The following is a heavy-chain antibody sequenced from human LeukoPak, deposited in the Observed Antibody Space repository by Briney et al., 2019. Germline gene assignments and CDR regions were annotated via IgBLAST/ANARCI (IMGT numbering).Heavy chain of an antibody. CDR1: GYTFINHW. V-gene: IGHV1-69*10. CDR3: ARPRFPYYRLSGADYYYMDV. D-gene: IGHD3-10*01. CDR2: IIPILGTT. Sequence: GASVKVSCKASGYTFINHWMHWVRQAPGQGLEWMGGIIPILGTTNYAQKFRGRVRITADKSTTTAYMELSSLRSEDTAVYYCARPRFPYYRLSGADYYYMDVWGKGTTVTVSS. J-gene: IGHJ6*03.